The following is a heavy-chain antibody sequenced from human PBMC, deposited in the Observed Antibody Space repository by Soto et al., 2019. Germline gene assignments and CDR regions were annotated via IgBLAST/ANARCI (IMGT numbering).Heavy chain of an antibody. J-gene: IGHJ6*01. Sequence: VESLTSFCKDPGYSFTRYGLVCVRQMPGQGLEWLRLLYPGDSDTRYSPSFQGQVTISADKSISTAYLQWSSLKASDTAMYYCARHSQSGEVVTAAPNVYYYYYGMDVWGQGTTVTVSS. CDR3: ARHSQSGEVVTAAPNVYYYYYGMDV. CDR1: GYSFTRYG. V-gene: IGHV5-51*01. D-gene: IGHD2-2*01. CDR2: LYPGDSDT.